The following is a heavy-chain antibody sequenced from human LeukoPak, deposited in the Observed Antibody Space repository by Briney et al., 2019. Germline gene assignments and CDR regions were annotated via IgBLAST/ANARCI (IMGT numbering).Heavy chain of an antibody. CDR2: FYTSGST. Sequence: SETLSLTCTVSGGSISTYYWSWVRQPPGKGLEWIGYFYTSGSTNYNPSLKSRVTISVDTSKNQFSLNLSSVTAADTAVYYCARHSSHLRGSLLDWFDPGGQGTLVTVSS. CDR3: ARHSSHLRGSLLDWFDP. V-gene: IGHV4-4*09. CDR1: GGSISTYY. D-gene: IGHD1-26*01. J-gene: IGHJ5*02.